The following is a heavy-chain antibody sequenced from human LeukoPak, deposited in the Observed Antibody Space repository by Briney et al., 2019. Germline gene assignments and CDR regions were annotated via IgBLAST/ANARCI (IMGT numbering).Heavy chain of an antibody. V-gene: IGHV3-30*18. D-gene: IGHD6-13*01. Sequence: QPGRSLRLSCAAYGFTFSIYGMHWVRQAPGKGLEWVAVISYDGSNKYYADSVKGRFTISRDNSKNTLYLQMNSLRAEDTAVYYCAKIAGGDYSSTIDYWGQGTLVTVSS. CDR2: ISYDGSNK. CDR1: GFTFSIYG. J-gene: IGHJ4*02. CDR3: AKIAGGDYSSTIDY.